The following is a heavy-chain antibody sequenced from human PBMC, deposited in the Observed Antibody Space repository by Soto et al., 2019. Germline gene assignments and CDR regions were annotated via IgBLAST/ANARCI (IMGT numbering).Heavy chain of an antibody. V-gene: IGHV4-31*03. CDR1: SDSMNSGGYY. J-gene: IGHJ6*02. Sequence: LSLTCSVSSDSMNSGGYYWSWIRQHPGKGLEWIGYIYSNGDTYYNPSLKSRVTISVDTSKNQFSLNLTSVTAADTAVYYCARRGGSSSGYYYYAMDVCGQVTTVTVCS. D-gene: IGHD6-6*01. CDR2: IYSNGDT. CDR3: ARRGGSSSGYYYYAMDV.